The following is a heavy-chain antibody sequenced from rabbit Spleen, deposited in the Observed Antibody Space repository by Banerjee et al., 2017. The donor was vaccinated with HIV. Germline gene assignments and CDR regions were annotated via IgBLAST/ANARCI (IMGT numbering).Heavy chain of an antibody. V-gene: IGHV1S40*01. CDR2: IYGDRSGST. Sequence: QSLEESGGDLVKPEGSLTLTCTASGFSFSTSYYMCWVRQSPGKGLECIACIYGDRSGSTYYANWAKGRFTISRTSSTTVTVQVTSLTAADTATYFCARDDYKLGGDRPYAFDLWGPGTLVTVS. CDR3: ARDDYKLGGDRPYAFDL. D-gene: IGHD1-1*01. CDR1: GFSFSTSYY. J-gene: IGHJ4*01.